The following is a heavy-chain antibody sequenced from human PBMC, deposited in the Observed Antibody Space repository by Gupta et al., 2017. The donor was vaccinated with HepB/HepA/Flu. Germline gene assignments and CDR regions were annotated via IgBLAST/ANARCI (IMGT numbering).Heavy chain of an antibody. D-gene: IGHD3-22*01. CDR1: GFTFSSYS. J-gene: IGHJ1*01. CDR2: ISSSSSTI. V-gene: IGHV3-48*02. Sequence: EVQLVESGGGLVQPGGSLRLSCAASGFTFSSYSMNWVRQAPGKGLEWVSYISSSSSTIYYADSVKGRFTISRDNAKNSLYLQMNSLRDEDTAVYYCARPYYYDSSGSPEYFQHWGQGTLVTVSS. CDR3: ARPYYYDSSGSPEYFQH.